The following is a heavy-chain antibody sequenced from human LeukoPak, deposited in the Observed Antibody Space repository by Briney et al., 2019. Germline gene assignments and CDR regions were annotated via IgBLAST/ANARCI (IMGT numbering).Heavy chain of an antibody. V-gene: IGHV4-61*02. J-gene: IGHJ1*01. Sequence: TLSLTCTVSGGSISSGSYYWSWIRQPAGKGLEWIGRIYTSGSTNYNPSLKSRVTISVDTSKNQFSLKLSSVTAADTAVYYCAREYYDSSLATQYFQHWGQGTLVTVSS. D-gene: IGHD3-22*01. CDR3: AREYYDSSLATQYFQH. CDR2: IYTSGST. CDR1: GGSISSGSYY.